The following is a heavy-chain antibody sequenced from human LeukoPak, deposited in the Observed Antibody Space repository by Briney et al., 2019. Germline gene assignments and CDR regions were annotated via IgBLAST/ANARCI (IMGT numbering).Heavy chain of an antibody. CDR2: ISSSGSTI. CDR3: ARARGDAAAGTYYYGMDV. J-gene: IGHJ6*02. D-gene: IGHD6-13*01. Sequence: PGGSLRLSCAASGFTFSDYYMSWIRQAPGKGLEWVSYISSSGSTIYYADSVKGRFTISRDNAKNSLYLQMNSLRAEDTAVYYCARARGDAAAGTYYYGMDVWGQGTTVTVSS. CDR1: GFTFSDYY. V-gene: IGHV3-11*04.